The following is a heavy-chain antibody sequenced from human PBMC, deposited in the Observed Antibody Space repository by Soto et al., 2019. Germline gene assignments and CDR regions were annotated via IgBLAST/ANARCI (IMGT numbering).Heavy chain of an antibody. CDR2: INPNSGGT. Sequence: ASVKVSFKASGYTFTGYYMHWVRQAPGQGLEWMGWINPNSGGTNYAQKFQGWVTMTRDTSISTAYMELSRLRSDDTAVYYCAREIYDSSGYPDYGMDVWGQGTTVTVSS. CDR3: AREIYDSSGYPDYGMDV. J-gene: IGHJ6*02. CDR1: GYTFTGYY. D-gene: IGHD3-22*01. V-gene: IGHV1-2*04.